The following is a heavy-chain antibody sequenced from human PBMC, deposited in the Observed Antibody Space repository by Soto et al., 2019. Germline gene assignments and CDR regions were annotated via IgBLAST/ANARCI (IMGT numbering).Heavy chain of an antibody. J-gene: IGHJ5*02. CDR2: IIPIFGTA. CDR3: ARGTVGQWLVPGRREGSVKWCDP. Sequence: QVQLVQSGAEVKKPGSSVKVSCKASGGTFSSYAISWVRQAPGQGLEWMGGIIPIFGTANYAQKFQGRVTITADESTGTADMELSSLRSEDTAVYYCARGTVGQWLVPGRREGSVKWCDPWGQGTLVTVSS. D-gene: IGHD6-19*01. V-gene: IGHV1-69*01. CDR1: GGTFSSYA.